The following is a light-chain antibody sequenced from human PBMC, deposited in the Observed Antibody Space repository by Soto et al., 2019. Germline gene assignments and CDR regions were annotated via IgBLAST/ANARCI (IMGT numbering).Light chain of an antibody. J-gene: IGLJ3*02. V-gene: IGLV4-69*01. CDR1: SGHSSYA. Sequence: QLVLTQSPSASASLGASVKLTCTLSSGHSSYAIAWHQQQPEKGPRYLMNLNSDGSHSKGDGIPDRFSGSSSGAERYFTICCLQSEDETDYLCQTWGTGIQVFGGGTKLTVL. CDR3: QTWGTGIQV. CDR2: LNSDGSH.